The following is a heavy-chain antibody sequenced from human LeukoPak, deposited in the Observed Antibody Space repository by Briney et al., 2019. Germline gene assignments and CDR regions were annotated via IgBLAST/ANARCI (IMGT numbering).Heavy chain of an antibody. CDR3: ARAPYGSGSYQDAFDI. Sequence: PSETPSLTCAVYGGSFSGYYWSWIRQPPGKGLEWIGEINHSGSTNYNPSLKSRVTISVDTSKNQFSLKLSSVTAADTAVYYCARAPYGSGSYQDAFDIWGQGTMVTVSS. CDR2: INHSGST. V-gene: IGHV4-34*01. J-gene: IGHJ3*02. CDR1: GGSFSGYY. D-gene: IGHD3-10*01.